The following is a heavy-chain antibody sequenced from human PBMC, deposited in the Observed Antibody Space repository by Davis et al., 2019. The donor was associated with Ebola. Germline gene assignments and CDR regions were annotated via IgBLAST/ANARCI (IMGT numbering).Heavy chain of an antibody. CDR2: IYNAGNT. Sequence: GESLKISCAASGFTVSSNYMSWVRQAPGKGLEWVSVIYNAGNTYYADSVKGRFTISRDNSKNTLYLQMKSLRAEDTALYYCAKGNSSWYKSPFDPWGQGTLVSVSS. CDR1: GFTVSSNY. CDR3: AKGNSSWYKSPFDP. D-gene: IGHD6-13*01. V-gene: IGHV3-53*01. J-gene: IGHJ5*02.